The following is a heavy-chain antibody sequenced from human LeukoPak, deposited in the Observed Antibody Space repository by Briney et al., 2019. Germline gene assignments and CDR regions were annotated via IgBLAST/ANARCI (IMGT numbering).Heavy chain of an antibody. CDR2: INHSGST. Sequence: SETLSLTCAVYGGSFSGYYWSWIRQPPGKGLEWIGEINHSGSTNYNPSLKSRVTISVDTSKSQFSLKLSSVTPADTAVYYCARGLYWYVGRYFDYWGQGTLVTVSS. CDR1: GGSFSGYY. V-gene: IGHV4-34*01. D-gene: IGHD2-8*02. CDR3: ARGLYWYVGRYFDY. J-gene: IGHJ4*02.